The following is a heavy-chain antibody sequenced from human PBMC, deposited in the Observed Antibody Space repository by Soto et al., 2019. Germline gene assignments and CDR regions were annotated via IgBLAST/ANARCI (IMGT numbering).Heavy chain of an antibody. V-gene: IGHV4-59*01. D-gene: IGHD6-13*01. CDR1: GGSISSYY. J-gene: IGHJ4*02. CDR3: ARDTWQQLVRFDY. CDR2: IYYSGST. Sequence: SETLSLTCTVSGGSISSYYWSWIRQPPGKGLEWIGYIYYSGSTNYNPSLKSRVTISVDTSKNQFSLKLSSVTAADTAVYYCARDTWQQLVRFDYWGQGTLVTVSS.